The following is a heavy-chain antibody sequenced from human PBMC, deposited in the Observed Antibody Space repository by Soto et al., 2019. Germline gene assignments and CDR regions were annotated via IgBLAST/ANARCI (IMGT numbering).Heavy chain of an antibody. J-gene: IGHJ4*02. CDR2: ISLSGSTI. D-gene: IGHD3-3*02. CDR3: ARESFSASPNFFDY. CDR1: GFAFSNYE. V-gene: IGHV3-48*03. Sequence: EGSRILSCAASGFAFSNYEMNWVRQAPGKGLEWVSYISLSGSTIYYADSVKGRFTISRDDAKNSLYLQMDSLRADDTAVYYCARESFSASPNFFDYWGQGTLVTVSS.